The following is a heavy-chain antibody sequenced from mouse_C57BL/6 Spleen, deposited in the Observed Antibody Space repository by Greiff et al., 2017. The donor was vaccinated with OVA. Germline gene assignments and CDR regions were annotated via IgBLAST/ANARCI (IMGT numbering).Heavy chain of an antibody. CDR1: GFTFSSYG. CDR3: ARHSYGSSSWFAY. V-gene: IGHV5-6*01. Sequence: EVNVVESGGDLVKPGGSLKLSCAASGFTFSSYGMSWVRQTPDKRLEWVATISSGGSYTYYPDSVKGRFTISRDNAKNTLYLQMSSLKSEDTAMYYCARHSYGSSSWFAYWGQGTLVTVSA. J-gene: IGHJ3*01. CDR2: ISSGGSYT. D-gene: IGHD1-1*01.